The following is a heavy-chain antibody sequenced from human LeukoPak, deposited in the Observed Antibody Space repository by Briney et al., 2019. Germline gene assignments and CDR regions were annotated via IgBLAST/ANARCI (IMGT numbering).Heavy chain of an antibody. CDR1: GYTFTGYY. J-gene: IGHJ1*01. CDR2: INPNSGGT. CDR3: ARDPRWLQGYFQH. V-gene: IGHV1-2*06. Sequence: ASVKVSCKASGYTFTGYYMHWVRQAPGQGLEWMGRINPNSGGTNYAQKFQGRVTMTRDTSISTAYMGLSRLRSDDTAVYYCARDPRWLQGYFQHWGQGTLVTVSS. D-gene: IGHD5-24*01.